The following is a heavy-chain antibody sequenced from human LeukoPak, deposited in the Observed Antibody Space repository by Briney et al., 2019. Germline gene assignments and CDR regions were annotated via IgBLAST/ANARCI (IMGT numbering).Heavy chain of an antibody. D-gene: IGHD4-11*01. CDR3: ARDLVTTPIWNYYGMDV. Sequence: ASVKVSCKASGFVFTAHWMHWVRQAPGQGLEWMGIINPSGGSTSYAQKFQGRVTMTRDTSTSTVYMELSSLRSEDTAVYYCARDLVTTPIWNYYGMDVWGQGTTVTVSS. CDR1: GFVFTAHW. J-gene: IGHJ6*02. V-gene: IGHV1-46*01. CDR2: INPSGGST.